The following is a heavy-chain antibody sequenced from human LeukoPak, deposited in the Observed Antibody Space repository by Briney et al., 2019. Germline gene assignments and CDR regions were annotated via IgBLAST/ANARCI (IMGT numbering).Heavy chain of an antibody. CDR1: GYTFTGYY. CDR2: INPNSGGT. V-gene: IGHV1-2*02. CDR3: AREVADYYYYYMDV. D-gene: IGHD6-19*01. Sequence: GASVKVSCKASGYTFTGYYMHWVRQAPGQGLEWMGWINPNSGGTNYAQKFQGRVTMTRDTSISTAYMELSSLRSEDTAVYYCAREVADYYYYYMDVWGKGTTVTISS. J-gene: IGHJ6*03.